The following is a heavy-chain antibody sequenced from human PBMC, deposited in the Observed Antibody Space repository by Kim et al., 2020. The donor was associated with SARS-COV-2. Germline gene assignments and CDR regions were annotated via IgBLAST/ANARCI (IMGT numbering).Heavy chain of an antibody. J-gene: IGHJ6*01. V-gene: IGHV4-34*01. CDR1: GGSFSGYY. CDR3: ARPLTDTAMVRATYYYYG. CDR2: INHSGST. D-gene: IGHD5-18*01. Sequence: SETLSLTCAVYGGSFSGYYWSWIRQPPGKGLEWIGEINHSGSTNYNPSLKSRVTISVDTSKNQFSLKLSSVTAADTAVYYCARPLTDTAMVRATYYYYG.